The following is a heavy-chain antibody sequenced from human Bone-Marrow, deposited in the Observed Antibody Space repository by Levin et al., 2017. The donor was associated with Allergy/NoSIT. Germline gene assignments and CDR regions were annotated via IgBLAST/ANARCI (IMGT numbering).Heavy chain of an antibody. D-gene: IGHD6-19*01. CDR2: IKQDGSEK. V-gene: IGHV3-7*01. J-gene: IGHJ6*02. CDR1: GFTFDSYY. Sequence: PGGSLRLSCAASGFTFDSYYMSWVRQAPGKGLEWVANIKQDGSEKYNVDSVKGRFTISRDNAKNSLHLQMNSLRREDTAVYYCARNVGSSGVMAVWGQGTTVTVSS. CDR3: ARNVGSSGVMAV.